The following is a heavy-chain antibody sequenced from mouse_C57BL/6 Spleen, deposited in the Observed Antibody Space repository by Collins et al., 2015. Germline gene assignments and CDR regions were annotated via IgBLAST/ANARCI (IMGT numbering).Heavy chain of an antibody. J-gene: IGHJ3*01. V-gene: IGHV1-64*01. CDR3: ARGAINYYGSPPFAH. CDR2: IHPNSGST. CDR1: GYTFTSYW. Sequence: QVQLQQPGAELVKPGASVKLSCKASGYTFTSYWMHWVKQRPGQGLEWIGMIHPNSGSTNYNEKFKSKATLTVDKSSSTAYMQLSSLISEDSAVYYCARGAINYYGSPPFAHWGQGTLVTVSA. D-gene: IGHD1-1*01.